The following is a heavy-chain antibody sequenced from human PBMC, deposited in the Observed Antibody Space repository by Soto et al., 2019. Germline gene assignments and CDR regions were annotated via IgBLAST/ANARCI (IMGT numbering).Heavy chain of an antibody. V-gene: IGHV4-39*01. CDR2: IYYSGST. Sequence: QLQLQESGPGLVKPSETLSLTCTVSGGSISSSSYYWGWIRQPPGKGLEWIGSIYYSGSTYYNPSLKSRVTISVGTSKNQFPLKLSSVTAADTAVYYCASSLYDILPPLNYWFDPWGQGTLVTVSS. J-gene: IGHJ5*02. CDR1: GGSISSSSYY. CDR3: ASSLYDILPPLNYWFDP. D-gene: IGHD3-9*01.